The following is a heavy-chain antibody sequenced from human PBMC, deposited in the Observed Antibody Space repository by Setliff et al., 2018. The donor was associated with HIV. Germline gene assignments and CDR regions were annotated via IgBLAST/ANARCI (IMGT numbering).Heavy chain of an antibody. J-gene: IGHJ6*02. CDR3: ARGRVAVVKGYYYYYYGMDV. CDR1: GYSISSGYY. V-gene: IGHV4-38-2*01. D-gene: IGHD2-15*01. CDR2: IYHSGST. Sequence: PSETLSLTCAVSGYSISSGYYWGWIRQPPGKGLEWIGSIYHSGSTYYNPSLKSRVTISVDTSKNQFSLKLSSVTAADTAVYYCARGRVAVVKGYYYYYYGMDVWGQGTTVTVSS.